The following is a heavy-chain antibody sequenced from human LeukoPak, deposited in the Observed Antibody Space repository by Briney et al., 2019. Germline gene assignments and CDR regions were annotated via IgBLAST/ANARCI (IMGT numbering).Heavy chain of an antibody. D-gene: IGHD6-19*01. CDR2: IYYSGST. Sequence: PSETLSLTCTVSGGSISSNYWSWIRQPPGKGLEWIGFIYYSGSTNYNPSLKSRVTISVDTSKNKFSLKLSSVTAADTAVYYCARGLSGWRNDAFDIWGQGTMVIVSS. J-gene: IGHJ3*02. V-gene: IGHV4-59*01. CDR1: GGSISSNY. CDR3: ARGLSGWRNDAFDI.